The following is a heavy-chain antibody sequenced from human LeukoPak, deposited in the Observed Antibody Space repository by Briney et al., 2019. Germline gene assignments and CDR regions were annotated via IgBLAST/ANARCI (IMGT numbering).Heavy chain of an antibody. V-gene: IGHV6-1*01. CDR3: ASASEEEDTAMEY. J-gene: IGHJ4*02. D-gene: IGHD5-18*01. Sequence: SQTLSLTCAISGDSVFSNSAAWNWIRQSPSRGLEWLGRTYYKSKWYNNFAVSVKSRITINPDTSKNQFSLQLKSVTPEDTAVYYCASASEEEDTAMEYWGQGILVTVSS. CDR1: GDSVFSNSAA. CDR2: TYYKSKWYN.